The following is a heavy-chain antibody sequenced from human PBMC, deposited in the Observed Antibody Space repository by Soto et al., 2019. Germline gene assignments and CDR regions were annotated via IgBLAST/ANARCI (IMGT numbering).Heavy chain of an antibody. CDR1: GVSISSSIYY. CDR2: IYYSGST. Sequence: SETLSLTCTFSGVSISSSIYYWGWIRQPPGKGLEWIGSIYYSGSTYYNPSLKSRVTISVDTSKNQFSLKLSSVTAADTAVYYCAREGGSYDSGGYLIRGAFDIWGQGTMVTVSS. J-gene: IGHJ3*02. D-gene: IGHD3-22*01. CDR3: AREGGSYDSGGYLIRGAFDI. V-gene: IGHV4-39*02.